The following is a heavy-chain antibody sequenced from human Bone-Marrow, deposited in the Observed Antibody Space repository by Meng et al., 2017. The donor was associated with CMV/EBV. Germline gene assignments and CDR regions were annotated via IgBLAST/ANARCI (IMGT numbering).Heavy chain of an antibody. V-gene: IGHV1-8*03. J-gene: IGHJ6*02. Sequence: ASVKVSCKASGYTFTSYDINWVRQATGQGLEWMGWMNPNSGNTGYAQKFQGRVTITRNTSISTAYMELSSLRSEDTAVYYRARGAGSSGYYYVWGGDYYYGMDVWGQGTTVTVSS. CDR3: ARGAGSSGYYYVWGGDYYYGMDV. CDR1: GYTFTSYD. D-gene: IGHD3-22*01. CDR2: MNPNSGNT.